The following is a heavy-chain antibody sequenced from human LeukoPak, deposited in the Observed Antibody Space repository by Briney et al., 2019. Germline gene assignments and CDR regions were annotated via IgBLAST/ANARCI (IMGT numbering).Heavy chain of an antibody. CDR2: ITSSSNTI. V-gene: IGHV3-48*01. D-gene: IGHD6-13*01. CDR3: SSPKREPDYYYYMDV. J-gene: IGHJ6*03. CDR1: GFTFSSYW. Sequence: GGSLRLSCAASGFTFSSYWMSWVRQAPGKGLEWVSYITSSSNTIYYADSVKGRFTISRDNAKNSLYLQMNSLRAEDTAVYYCSSPKREPDYYYYMDVWGKGTTVTVSS.